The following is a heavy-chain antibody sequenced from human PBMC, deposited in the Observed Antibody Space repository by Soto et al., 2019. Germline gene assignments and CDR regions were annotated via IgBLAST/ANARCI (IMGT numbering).Heavy chain of an antibody. CDR1: GDSISGGAFY. Sequence: HLRESGPGLVEPSQTLSLTCAVSGDSISGGAFYWSWVRHLPGQGLEWIGFVSNSGNAYYNPSLKGRVAMSIQASDNHLSLRLLSVTAADAAVYFCARALGGVSSSGMDVWGQGTTVTVSS. J-gene: IGHJ6*02. CDR3: ARALGGVSSSGMDV. V-gene: IGHV4-31*11. CDR2: VSNSGNA. D-gene: IGHD1-26*01.